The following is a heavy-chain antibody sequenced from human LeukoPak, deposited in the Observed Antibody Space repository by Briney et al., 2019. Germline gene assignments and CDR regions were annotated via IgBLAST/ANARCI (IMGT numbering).Heavy chain of an antibody. CDR1: GGTFSSYA. Sequence: SVKASCKASGGTFSSYAISLVRQAPGQGLEWMGRIIPIFGTANYAQKFQGRVTITTDESTSTAYMELSSLRSEDTAVYYCARSSTIFGVVYYMDVWGKGTTVTVSS. V-gene: IGHV1-69*05. J-gene: IGHJ6*03. CDR3: ARSSTIFGVVYYMDV. CDR2: IIPIFGTA. D-gene: IGHD3-3*01.